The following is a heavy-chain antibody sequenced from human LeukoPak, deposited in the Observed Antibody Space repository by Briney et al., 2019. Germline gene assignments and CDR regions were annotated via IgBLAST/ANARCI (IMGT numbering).Heavy chain of an antibody. V-gene: IGHV3-48*03. D-gene: IGHD4-17*01. CDR3: ARVRGPTVTTMYFDY. J-gene: IGHJ4*02. Sequence: GGSLRLSCAGSGFIFRSHGMIWVRRAPGRGLEWVSYISPGGNTIYYADSMKGRFTVSRDDAKNSLSLHMNSLRAEDTAVYYCARVRGPTVTTMYFDYWGQGTLVTVSS. CDR1: GFIFRSHG. CDR2: ISPGGNTI.